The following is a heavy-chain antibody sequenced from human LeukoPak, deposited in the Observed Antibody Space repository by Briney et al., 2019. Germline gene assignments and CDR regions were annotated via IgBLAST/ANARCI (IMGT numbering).Heavy chain of an antibody. D-gene: IGHD3-22*01. J-gene: IGHJ4*02. V-gene: IGHV3-33*06. CDR3: VKGESSGYYGSFGY. CDR2: IWYDGSDK. CDR1: GFPFSNYA. Sequence: GTSLRLSCAASGFPFSNYAMHGVRQDPGKALEWVAVIWYDGSDKYYGESLKGRFTISRDNSKNTLYLQMNSLRAEDTAVYYCVKGESSGYYGSFGYWGQGTLVTVSS.